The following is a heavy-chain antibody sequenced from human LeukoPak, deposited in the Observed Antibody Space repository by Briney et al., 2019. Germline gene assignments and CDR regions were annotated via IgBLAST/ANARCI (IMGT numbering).Heavy chain of an antibody. J-gene: IGHJ5*02. CDR1: GYSFVGYG. V-gene: IGHV1-8*02. CDR2: FNPENGNT. Sequence: ASVKVSCKASGYSFVGYGITWVRQAPGQGLEWMGWFNPENGNTNYAQKVQSRVTMTRNTSISTAYMELSSLRSEDTAVYYCARGRRWGYSSGWSNWFDPWGQGTLVTVSS. CDR3: ARGRRWGYSSGWSNWFDP. D-gene: IGHD6-19*01.